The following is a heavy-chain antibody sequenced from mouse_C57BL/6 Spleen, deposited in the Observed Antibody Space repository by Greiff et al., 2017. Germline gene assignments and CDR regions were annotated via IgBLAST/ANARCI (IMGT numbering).Heavy chain of an antibody. J-gene: IGHJ4*01. CDR1: GYTFTDYE. CDR3: TRWDSNYVGAMDY. Sequence: VQLQQSGAELVRPGASVTLSCKASGYTFTDYEMHWVKQTPVHGLEWIGAIDPETGGTAYNQKFKGKAILTADKSSSTAYMELRSLTSEDSAVYYGTRWDSNYVGAMDYWGQGTSVTVSS. V-gene: IGHV1-15*01. D-gene: IGHD2-5*01. CDR2: IDPETGGT.